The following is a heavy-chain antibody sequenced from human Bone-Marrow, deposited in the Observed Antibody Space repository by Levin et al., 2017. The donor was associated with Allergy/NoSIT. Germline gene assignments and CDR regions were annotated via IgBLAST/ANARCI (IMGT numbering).Heavy chain of an antibody. D-gene: IGHD1-1*01. CDR2: IYYTGTT. Sequence: SQTLSLTCTVSGGSIGNYYWAWIRQSPGKGLEYIGYIYYTGTTNYNPSLKSRVTISLDTSKNQFSLKLTSVTAADTAVYFCARAGNNWDRIWFDPWGQGTLVTVSS. CDR3: ARAGNNWDRIWFDP. J-gene: IGHJ5*02. CDR1: GGSIGNYY. V-gene: IGHV4-59*01.